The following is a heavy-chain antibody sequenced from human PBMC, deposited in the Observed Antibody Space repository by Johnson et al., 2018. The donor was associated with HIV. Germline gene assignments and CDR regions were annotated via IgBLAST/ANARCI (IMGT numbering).Heavy chain of an antibody. Sequence: QVQLVESGGGVVQPGRSLRLSCAASGFTFRNYAMNWVRQAPGKGLEWVAVISYAGSNKHFAEPVQGRFTVSRDTSKNILYLEMNSLRAEDTAVYYCARDVNYYDRSGSYGLHGAFDIWGQGTMVTVSS. V-gene: IGHV3-30*14. CDR1: GFTFRNYA. CDR2: ISYAGSNK. CDR3: ARDVNYYDRSGSYGLHGAFDI. D-gene: IGHD3-22*01. J-gene: IGHJ3*02.